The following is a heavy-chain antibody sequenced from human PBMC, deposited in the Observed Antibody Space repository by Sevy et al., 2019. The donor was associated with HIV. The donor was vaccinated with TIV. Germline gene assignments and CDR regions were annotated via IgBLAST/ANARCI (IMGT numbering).Heavy chain of an antibody. Sequence: GGSLRLSCAASGFTFSAYAMNWVRQAPGKGLEWVSAINGKGRSTHYTDSVEGRFTISRDNSKNTLFLQMNSLRAEDTAVYYCAKTIHSGGGVVPPANYFYYGMDVWGQGNTVTVSS. J-gene: IGHJ6*02. D-gene: IGHD2-2*01. CDR3: AKTIHSGGGVVPPANYFYYGMDV. V-gene: IGHV3-23*01. CDR2: INGKGRST. CDR1: GFTFSAYA.